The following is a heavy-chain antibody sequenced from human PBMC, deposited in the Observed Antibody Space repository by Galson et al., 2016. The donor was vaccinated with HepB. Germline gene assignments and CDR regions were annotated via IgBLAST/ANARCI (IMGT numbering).Heavy chain of an antibody. CDR3: AKDIVREVGYGMDV. CDR2: INWNGANI. V-gene: IGHV3-9*01. J-gene: IGHJ6*02. CDR1: GFTFSNYA. D-gene: IGHD6-6*01. Sequence: SLRLSCAASGFTFSNYAMNWVRQAPGKGLEWVCGINWNGANIGYADSVKGRFTISRDNAKKSLYLQVNTLRAEDTALYYCAKDIVREVGYGMDVWGQGTTVTVSS.